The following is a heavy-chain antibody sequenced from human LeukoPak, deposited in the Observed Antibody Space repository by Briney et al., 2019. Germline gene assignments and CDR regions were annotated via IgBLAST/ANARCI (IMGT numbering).Heavy chain of an antibody. D-gene: IGHD4-17*01. J-gene: IGHJ6*03. CDR3: ARVGGDYPYMDV. V-gene: IGHV3-23*01. Sequence: GGSLRLSCAASGFTFSSYAMAWVREAPGKGLEWVSAISGSGGSTYYADSVKGRFTISRDNSKNTLYLQMNSLRAADTAVYYCARVGGDYPYMDVWGKGTTVTVSS. CDR2: ISGSGGST. CDR1: GFTFSSYA.